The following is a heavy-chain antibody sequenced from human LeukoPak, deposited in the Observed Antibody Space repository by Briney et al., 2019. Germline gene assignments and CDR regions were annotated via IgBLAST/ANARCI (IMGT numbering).Heavy chain of an antibody. D-gene: IGHD4-11*01. CDR3: ARAATVTTCYFDY. J-gene: IGHJ4*02. V-gene: IGHV4-59*01. CDR1: GGSFSDYY. CDR2: IYYSGST. Sequence: PSETLSLTCVVYGGSFSDYYWSWIRQPPGKGLEWIGYIYYSGSTNYNPSLKSRVTISVDTSKNQFSLKLSSVTAADTAVYYCARAATVTTCYFDYWGQGTLVTVSS.